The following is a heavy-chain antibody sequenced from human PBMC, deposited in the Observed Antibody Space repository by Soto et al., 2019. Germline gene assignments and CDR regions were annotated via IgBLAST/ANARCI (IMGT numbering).Heavy chain of an antibody. CDR2: ISYDGSNQ. CDR1: GFTFNIYG. CDR3: AKDQASGQGSFDS. Sequence: GGSLRLSCAASGFTFNIYGMHWVRQAPDKGLEWVALISYDGSNQYYADSVKGRFTISRDNSKDTLFLQMNSLRADDTAVYYCAKDQASGQGSFDSWGQGTLVTVS. V-gene: IGHV3-30*18. J-gene: IGHJ4*02.